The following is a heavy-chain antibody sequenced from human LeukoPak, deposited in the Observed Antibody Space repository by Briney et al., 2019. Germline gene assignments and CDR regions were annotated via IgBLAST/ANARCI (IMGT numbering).Heavy chain of an antibody. D-gene: IGHD1-26*01. CDR3: ASSGSYRFDY. Sequence: GGSLRLSCVASGFTFSSYSMNWVRQAPGKGLEWVSHITASGTAMFYADPVKGRFTISRDNAKNSLYLQMNSLRDEDTAVYYCASSGSYRFDYWGQGTLVTVSS. J-gene: IGHJ4*02. V-gene: IGHV3-48*02. CDR1: GFTFSSYS. CDR2: ITASGTAM.